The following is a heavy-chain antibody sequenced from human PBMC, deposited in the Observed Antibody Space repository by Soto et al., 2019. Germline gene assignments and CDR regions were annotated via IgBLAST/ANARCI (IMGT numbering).Heavy chain of an antibody. CDR3: ARDSGNRWYDNFYAFDI. J-gene: IGHJ3*02. Sequence: QVQLQESGPGLVKPSQTLSLTCTVSGGSISSGGYYWSWIRQHPGKGLEWIGYIYYSGSTSYNPSLKSRVTISVDVSKNRVSRKLSSVTAADTAVYYCARDSGNRWYDNFYAFDIWGQGTMVTVSS. CDR2: IYYSGST. D-gene: IGHD3-10*01. V-gene: IGHV4-31*03. CDR1: GGSISSGGYY.